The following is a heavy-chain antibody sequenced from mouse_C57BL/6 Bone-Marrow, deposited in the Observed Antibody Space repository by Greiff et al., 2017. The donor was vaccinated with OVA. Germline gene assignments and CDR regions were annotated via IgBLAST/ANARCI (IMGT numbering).Heavy chain of an antibody. D-gene: IGHD1-1*01. Sequence: QVHVKQSGAELVRPGSSVKLSCKASGYTFTSYWMHWVKQRPIQGLEWIGNIDPSDSETHYNQKFKDKATLTVDKSSSTAYMQLSSLTSEDSAVYYCSRDYYGPYWYFDVWGTGTTVTVSS. V-gene: IGHV1-52*01. CDR1: GYTFTSYW. J-gene: IGHJ1*03. CDR3: SRDYYGPYWYFDV. CDR2: IDPSDSET.